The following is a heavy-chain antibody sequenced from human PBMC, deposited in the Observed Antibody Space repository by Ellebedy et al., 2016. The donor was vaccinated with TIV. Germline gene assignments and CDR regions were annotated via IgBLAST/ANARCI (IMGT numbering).Heavy chain of an antibody. V-gene: IGHV1-18*01. Sequence: AASVKVSCKASGYTFTSYGISWVRQAPGQGLEWMGWISAYNGNTNYAQKLQGRVTMTTDTSTSTAYMELRSLRSDDTAVYYCARGGIAAAGLHGGYYYYYGMDVWGQGTTVTVSS. CDR1: GYTFTSYG. CDR2: ISAYNGNT. J-gene: IGHJ6*02. CDR3: ARGGIAAAGLHGGYYYYYGMDV. D-gene: IGHD6-13*01.